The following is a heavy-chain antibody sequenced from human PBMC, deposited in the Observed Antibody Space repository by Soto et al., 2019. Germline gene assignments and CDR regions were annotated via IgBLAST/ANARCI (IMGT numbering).Heavy chain of an antibody. CDR3: AQEGAGELLVTGMDV. D-gene: IGHD1-26*01. V-gene: IGHV3-30-3*01. CDR2: RSYDGSNK. J-gene: IGHJ6*02. Sequence: PGGSLRLSCAASGFTFSSYAMHWVRQAPGKGLEWVAVRSYDGSNKYYADSVKGRFTISRDNSKNTLYLQMNSLRAEDTAVYYCAQEGAGELLVTGMDVWGQGTTVTVSS. CDR1: GFTFSSYA.